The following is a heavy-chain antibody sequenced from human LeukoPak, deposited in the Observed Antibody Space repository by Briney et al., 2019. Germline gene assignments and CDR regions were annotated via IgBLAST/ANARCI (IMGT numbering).Heavy chain of an antibody. V-gene: IGHV1-2*02. CDR3: ARDPYCSSTSCYHGY. CDR1: GYTFTGYY. D-gene: IGHD2-2*01. CDR2: INPNSGGT. Sequence: ASVKVSCKASGYTFTGYYMHWVRQAPGQGLEWMGWINPNSGGTNYAQKFQGRVTMTRDTSISTAYMELSRLRSDDTAVYYCARDPYCSSTSCYHGYWGQGTLVTVPS. J-gene: IGHJ4*02.